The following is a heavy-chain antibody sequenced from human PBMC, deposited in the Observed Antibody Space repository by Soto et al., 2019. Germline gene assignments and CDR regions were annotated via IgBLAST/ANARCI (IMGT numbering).Heavy chain of an antibody. CDR2: INPSVGNT. CDR1: GYSFTAYY. V-gene: IGHV1-46*01. CDR3: ARDASGYCSGGSCSAFDY. D-gene: IGHD2-15*01. J-gene: IGHJ4*02. Sequence: GASVKVSCKASGYSFTAYYIHWVRQAPGQGLEWMGIINPSVGNTRYTQNFQGRVTITADESTSTAYMELSSLRSEDTAVYYCARDASGYCSGGSCSAFDYWGQGTLVTVSS.